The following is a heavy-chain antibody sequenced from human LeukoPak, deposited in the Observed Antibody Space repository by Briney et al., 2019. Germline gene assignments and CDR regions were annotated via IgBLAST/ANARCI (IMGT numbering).Heavy chain of an antibody. CDR2: INHSGST. CDR1: GGSFSGYY. Sequence: KPSETLSLTCAVYGGSFSGYYWSWIRQPPGKGLEWIGEINHSGSTNYNPSLKSRVTISVDTSKNQFSLKLSSVTAADTAVYYCALWDCSSTSCYAAFDIWGQGTMVTVSS. J-gene: IGHJ3*02. D-gene: IGHD2-2*01. CDR3: ALWDCSSTSCYAAFDI. V-gene: IGHV4-34*01.